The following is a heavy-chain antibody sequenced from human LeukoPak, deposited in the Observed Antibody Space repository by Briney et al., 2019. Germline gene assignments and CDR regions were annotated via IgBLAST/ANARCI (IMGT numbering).Heavy chain of an antibody. CDR2: IYYSGST. CDR1: GGSISSGGYY. V-gene: IGHV4-31*03. J-gene: IGHJ6*02. Sequence: SETLSLTCTVSGGSISSGGYYWSWIRQHPGKGLEWIGYIYYSGSTYYNPSLESRVTISVDTSKNQFSLKLSSVTAADMAVYYCARDPLPDLYGMDVWGQGTTVTVSS. CDR3: ARDPLPDLYGMDV.